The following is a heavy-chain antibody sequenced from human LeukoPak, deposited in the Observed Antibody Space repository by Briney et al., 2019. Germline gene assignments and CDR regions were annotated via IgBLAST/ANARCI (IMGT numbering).Heavy chain of an antibody. CDR2: VDPSDSYT. J-gene: IGHJ4*02. CDR1: GYSFTSYW. D-gene: IGHD5-18*01. CDR3: ATDVDTATVDY. Sequence: GESLKISCKGSGYSFTSYWITWVRQMPGKGLEWMGRVDPSDSYTNYSPSFQGHVTISADKSISTAYLQWSSLKASDTAMYYCATDVDTATVDYWGQGTLVTVSS. V-gene: IGHV5-10-1*01.